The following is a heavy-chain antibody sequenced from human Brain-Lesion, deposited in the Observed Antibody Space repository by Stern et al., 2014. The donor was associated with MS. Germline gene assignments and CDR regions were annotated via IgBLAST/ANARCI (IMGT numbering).Heavy chain of an antibody. V-gene: IGHV4-39*01. CDR2: IYYSGTP. Sequence: VQLVESGPGLVKPSETLSLTCTVSGGSISRSTYYWGWIRQPPGKGLEWIGNIYYSGTPYYDPSLKSRFTIPVHAPTNQFPLKKTFVTAADTAVYYCARLTGIIDSWGQGTLVAVSS. CDR1: GGSISRSTYY. CDR3: ARLTGIIDS. D-gene: IGHD5-24*01. J-gene: IGHJ4*02.